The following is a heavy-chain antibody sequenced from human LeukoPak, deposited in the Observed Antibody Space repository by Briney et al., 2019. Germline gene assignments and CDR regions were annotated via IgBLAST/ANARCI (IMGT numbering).Heavy chain of an antibody. CDR2: ISGSGGST. V-gene: IGHV3-23*01. CDR3: AKDFDDSSGYYYNY. J-gene: IGHJ4*02. Sequence: GGSLRLSCAASGFTFSSYAMSWVRQAPGKGREWVSAISGSGGSTYYADSVKGRFTISRDNSKNTLYLQMNSLRAEDTAVYYCAKDFDDSSGYYYNYWGQGTLVTVSS. CDR1: GFTFSSYA. D-gene: IGHD3-22*01.